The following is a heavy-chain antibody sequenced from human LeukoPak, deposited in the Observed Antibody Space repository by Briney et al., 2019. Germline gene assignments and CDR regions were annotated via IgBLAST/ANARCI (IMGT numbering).Heavy chain of an antibody. V-gene: IGHV4-59*01. CDR2: IYYSGST. Sequence: SETLSLTCTVSGGSISSYYWSWIRQHPGKGLEWIGYIYYSGSTNYNPSLKSRVTISVDTSKNQFSLKLSSVTAADTAVYYCARGRITMVRGVAFFDYWGQGTLVTVSS. J-gene: IGHJ4*01. D-gene: IGHD3-10*01. CDR1: GGSISSYY. CDR3: ARGRITMVRGVAFFDY.